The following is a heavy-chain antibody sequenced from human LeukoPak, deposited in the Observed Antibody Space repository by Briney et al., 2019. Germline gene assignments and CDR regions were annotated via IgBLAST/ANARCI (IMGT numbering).Heavy chain of an antibody. CDR3: ARLGYSYGYYYYYMDV. Sequence: SETLSLTCTVSGGSISSSSYYWSWIRQPPGKGLEWIGYIYYSGSTNYNPSLKSRVTISVDTSKNQFSLKLSSVTAADTAVYYCARLGYSYGYYYYYMDVWGKGTTVTISS. CDR1: GGSISSSSYY. J-gene: IGHJ6*03. CDR2: IYYSGST. V-gene: IGHV4-61*01. D-gene: IGHD5-18*01.